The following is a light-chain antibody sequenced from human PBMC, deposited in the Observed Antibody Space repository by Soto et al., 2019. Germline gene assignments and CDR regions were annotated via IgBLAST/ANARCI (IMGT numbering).Light chain of an antibody. J-gene: IGKJ2*01. CDR2: DAF. CDR1: QGVSSK. Sequence: EIVMTQSPATLSVSPGERATLSCRASQGVSSKFSWFQHKPGQSPRLIIFDAFTSATGIPARFSGSGSGTDFTLTISSLQSEDFAVYYCQQYNNWPQTFGQGTKVDI. CDR3: QQYNNWPQT. V-gene: IGKV3-15*01.